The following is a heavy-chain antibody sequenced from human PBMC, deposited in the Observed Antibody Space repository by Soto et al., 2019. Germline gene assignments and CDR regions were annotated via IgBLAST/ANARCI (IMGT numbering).Heavy chain of an antibody. CDR2: ISSSSSTI. D-gene: IGHD1-26*01. CDR3: ARDSSGDAFDI. V-gene: IGHV3-48*01. Sequence: GSLRLSCAASGFTFSSYSMNWVRQAPGKGLEWVSYISSSSSTIYYADSVKGRFTISRDNAKNSLYLQMNSLRAEDTAVYYCARDSSGDAFDIWGQGTMVTVSS. CDR1: GFTFSSYS. J-gene: IGHJ3*02.